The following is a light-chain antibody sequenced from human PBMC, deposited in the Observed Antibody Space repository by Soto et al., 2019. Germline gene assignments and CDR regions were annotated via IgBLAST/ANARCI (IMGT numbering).Light chain of an antibody. CDR1: QSVSSY. CDR2: DAS. CDR3: QQRSNLLT. V-gene: IGKV3-11*01. J-gene: IGKJ4*01. Sequence: EIVLTQSPATLSLSAGERATLYFRASQSVSSYLAWYQQNPGKAPRLLIYDASNRATGIPARLSGSGSGTDFTLPISSLEPEDFAVYYCQQRSNLLTFGGGTKVDI.